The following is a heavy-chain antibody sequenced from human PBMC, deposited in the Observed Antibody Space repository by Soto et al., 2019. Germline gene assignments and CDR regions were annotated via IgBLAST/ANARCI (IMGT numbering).Heavy chain of an antibody. D-gene: IGHD6-13*01. CDR3: ARHGSSSWYFNNPFFDY. CDR1: GGSISSSSYY. CDR2: IYYSGST. J-gene: IGHJ4*02. Sequence: ASETLSPTCTVSGGSISSSSYYWGWIRQPPGKGLEWIGSIYYSGSTYYNPSLKSRVTISVDTSKNQFSLKLSSVTAADTAVYYCARHGSSSWYFNNPFFDYWGQGTLVTVSS. V-gene: IGHV4-39*01.